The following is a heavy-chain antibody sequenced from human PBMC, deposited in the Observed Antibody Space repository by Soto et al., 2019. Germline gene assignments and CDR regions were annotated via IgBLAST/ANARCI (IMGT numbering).Heavy chain of an antibody. CDR2: IKQDGSEK. CDR3: ARDFGGSITIFGVFDY. CDR1: GFTFSSYW. V-gene: IGHV3-7*01. D-gene: IGHD3-3*01. J-gene: IGHJ4*02. Sequence: ESGGGLVQPGGSLRLSFAASGFTFSSYWMSWVRQAPGKGLEWVANIKQDGSEKYYVDSVKGRFTISRDNAKNSLYLQMNSLRAEDAAVYYCARDFGGSITIFGVFDYWGQGTLVTVSS.